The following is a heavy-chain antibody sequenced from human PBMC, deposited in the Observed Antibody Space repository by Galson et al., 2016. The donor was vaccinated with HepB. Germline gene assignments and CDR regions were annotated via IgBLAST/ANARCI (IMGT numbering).Heavy chain of an antibody. Sequence: PALVKPTQTLTLTCNFSGFSLKTDEMRVTWIRQPPGKALEWLARIYWDDEKRYSVSLKTRLAISKDASRNLVVLTMTNMNPVDTGTYYCARTRGPTKGIDVWGQGILVTVSS. CDR1: GFSLKTDEMR. J-gene: IGHJ4*02. D-gene: IGHD2-8*01. CDR3: ARTRGPTKGIDV. V-gene: IGHV2-5*08. CDR2: IYWDDEK.